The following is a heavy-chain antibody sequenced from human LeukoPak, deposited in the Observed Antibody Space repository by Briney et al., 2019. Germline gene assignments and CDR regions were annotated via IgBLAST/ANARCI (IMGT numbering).Heavy chain of an antibody. CDR2: LKQDGSET. CDR1: GFTFFSYT. CDR3: ARCGGDCYSRRAFDY. D-gene: IGHD2-21*02. J-gene: IGHJ4*02. V-gene: IGHV3-7*01. Sequence: GGSLRLSCAASGFTFFSYTMNWDRQAPGKGLEWVANLKQDGSETQYVDSVKGRFIISRDNAKDSLYLQLNSLRAEDTAVYYCARCGGDCYSRRAFDYWGQGTLVTVSS.